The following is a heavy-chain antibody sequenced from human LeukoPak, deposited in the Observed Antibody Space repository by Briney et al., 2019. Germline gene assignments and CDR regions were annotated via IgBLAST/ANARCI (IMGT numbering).Heavy chain of an antibody. V-gene: IGHV3-21*04. Sequence: GGSLRLSCAASGFTFSSYSMNWVRQAPGKGLEWVSSISSSSSYIYYADSVKGRFTISRDNAKNSLYLQMNSLRAEDTALYYCAKDGYDSSGYYPGYWGQGTLVTVSS. CDR1: GFTFSSYS. CDR3: AKDGYDSSGYYPGY. J-gene: IGHJ4*02. CDR2: ISSSSSYI. D-gene: IGHD3-22*01.